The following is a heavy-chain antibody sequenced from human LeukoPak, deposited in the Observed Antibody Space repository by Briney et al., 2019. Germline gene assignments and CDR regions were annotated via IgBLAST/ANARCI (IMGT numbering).Heavy chain of an antibody. V-gene: IGHV4-59*01. D-gene: IGHD2-21*01. CDR1: GGSISSYY. CDR2: VYYSGST. CDR3: AREANSPTARYWYFDL. J-gene: IGHJ2*01. Sequence: SETLSLTCTVSGGSISSYYWSWMRQSPGKGLEWIGYVYYSGSTNYNPALKSRVTISLDTSENQFSLKLSSVTAADAAVYYCAREANSPTARYWYFDLWGRGTQVTVSS.